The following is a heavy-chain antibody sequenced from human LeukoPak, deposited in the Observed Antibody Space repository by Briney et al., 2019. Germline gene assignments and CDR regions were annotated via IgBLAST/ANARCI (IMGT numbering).Heavy chain of an antibody. J-gene: IGHJ4*02. CDR1: GSTFSSYV. D-gene: IGHD2-2*01. Sequence: PGGSLRLSCAASGSTFSSYVMSWVRQAPGKGLEWVSAISGSGGSTYYADSVKGRFTISRDNSKNTLYLQMNSLRAEDTAIYYCAKSDCSSTNCYGIDYWGQGTLVTVSS. V-gene: IGHV3-23*01. CDR2: ISGSGGST. CDR3: AKSDCSSTNCYGIDY.